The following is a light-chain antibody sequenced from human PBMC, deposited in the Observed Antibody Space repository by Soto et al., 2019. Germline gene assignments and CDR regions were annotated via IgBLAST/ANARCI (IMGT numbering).Light chain of an antibody. V-gene: IGKV3D-20*02. CDR1: QTVSSSS. Sequence: DIVLTQPPGTLSLSPGERATLSCRASQTVSSSSLAWYQQKPGQAPRLLIFGASTRAAGFPDRFSGSGSGTDFTLTISRLEPEDFAVYYCQQRSNWPPDKYTFGQGTKLEI. J-gene: IGKJ2*01. CDR2: GAS. CDR3: QQRSNWPPDKYT.